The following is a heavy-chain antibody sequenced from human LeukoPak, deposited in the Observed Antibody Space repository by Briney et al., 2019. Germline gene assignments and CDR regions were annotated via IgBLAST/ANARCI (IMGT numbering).Heavy chain of an antibody. D-gene: IGHD2-2*01. CDR1: GGSISSGDYY. Sequence: SQTLSLTCTVSGGSISSGDYYWSWIRQPPGKGLEWIGYIYHSGSTYYNPSLKSRVTISVDTSKNQFSLKLSSVTAADTAVYYCAREALYCSSTSCRAFDPWGQGTLVTVSS. V-gene: IGHV4-30-4*01. CDR2: IYHSGST. J-gene: IGHJ5*02. CDR3: AREALYCSSTSCRAFDP.